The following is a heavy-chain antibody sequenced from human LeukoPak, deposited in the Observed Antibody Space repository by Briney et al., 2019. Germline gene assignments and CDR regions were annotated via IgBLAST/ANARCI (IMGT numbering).Heavy chain of an antibody. V-gene: IGHV1-2*02. CDR2: INPNSGGT. CDR1: GYTFTGYY. J-gene: IGHJ5*02. Sequence: ASVKLSCKASGYTFTGYYMHWVRQAPGQGLEWMGWINPNSGGTNYAQKFQGRVTMTRDTSISTAYMELSRLRSDDTAVYYCARDSAPTSGFDPWGQGTLVTVSS. CDR3: ARDSAPTSGFDP. D-gene: IGHD3-16*01.